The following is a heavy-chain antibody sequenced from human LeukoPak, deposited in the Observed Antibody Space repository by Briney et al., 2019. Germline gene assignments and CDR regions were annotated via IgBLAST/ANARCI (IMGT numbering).Heavy chain of an antibody. V-gene: IGHV4-34*01. CDR2: INHSGST. J-gene: IGHJ4*02. Sequence: SETLSLTCAVYGGSFSGYYWSWIRQPPGKGLEWIGEINHSGSTNYNPSLKSRVTISVDTSKNQSSLKLSFVTAADTAVYYCARGYPYNYYDSSGYYRLAHFDYWGQGTLVTVSS. CDR1: GGSFSGYY. CDR3: ARGYPYNYYDSSGYYRLAHFDY. D-gene: IGHD3-22*01.